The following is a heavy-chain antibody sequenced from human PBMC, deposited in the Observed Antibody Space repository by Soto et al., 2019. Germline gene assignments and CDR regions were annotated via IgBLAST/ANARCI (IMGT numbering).Heavy chain of an antibody. Sequence: QVQLVESGGGVVQPGRSLRLSCAASGFTFSSHGMHWVRQAPGKGLEWVAIIWYDGNDKYYVESVKGRFTISRDNSKNMLFLEMNSLRAEDTAVYYCAIGTGYYYYYMDVWGKGTTVTVSS. J-gene: IGHJ6*03. V-gene: IGHV3-33*01. CDR2: IWYDGNDK. D-gene: IGHD2-15*01. CDR3: AIGTGYYYYYMDV. CDR1: GFTFSSHG.